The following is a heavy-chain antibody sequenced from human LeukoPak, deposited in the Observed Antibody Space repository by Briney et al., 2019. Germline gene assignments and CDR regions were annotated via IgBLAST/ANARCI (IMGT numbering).Heavy chain of an antibody. V-gene: IGHV3-30*18. D-gene: IGHD3-10*01. CDR3: AKAGYGGGSMTTYGDY. CDR2: ISYAGSNK. J-gene: IGHJ4*02. Sequence: PGGSLRLSCAASGFTFSSYGMHWVRQAPGKGLEWVAIISYAGSNKYYADSVKGRFTISRDNSKNTLYLQVNSLRAEDTAVYYCAKAGYGGGSMTTYGDYWGQGTLVTVSS. CDR1: GFTFSSYG.